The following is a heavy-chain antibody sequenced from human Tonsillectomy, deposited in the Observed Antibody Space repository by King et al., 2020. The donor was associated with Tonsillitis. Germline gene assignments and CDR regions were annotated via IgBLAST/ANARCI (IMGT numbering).Heavy chain of an antibody. CDR3: ARDRDILTGYYYYGFDV. Sequence: VQLVESGGGVVQPGRSLRLSCAASGFTFSNYGMHWVRQAPGKGLELVALIWYDGSYKFYADSVKGRFTISRDNSKNTLYLQMNSLRAEDTAVYDCARDRDILTGYYYYGFDVSGQGTTVTAPS. V-gene: IGHV3-33*01. CDR2: IWYDGSYK. D-gene: IGHD3-9*01. J-gene: IGHJ6*02. CDR1: GFTFSNYG.